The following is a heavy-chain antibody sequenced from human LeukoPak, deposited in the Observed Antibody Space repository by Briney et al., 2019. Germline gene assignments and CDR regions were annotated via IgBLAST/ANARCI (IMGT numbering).Heavy chain of an antibody. CDR2: YYYSGNN. J-gene: IGHJ4*02. Sequence: SQTLSLTCTVSGGSISSGGYYWSWNRQHPGMGLMWIGYYYYSGNNNYNPSLTSRVTISVDTPKKQFSLKLISVTAAVTVVYYCARVLGYAEYCGQGTLVSVSS. CDR1: GGSISSGGYY. CDR3: ARVLGYAEY. D-gene: IGHD1-1*01. V-gene: IGHV4-31*03.